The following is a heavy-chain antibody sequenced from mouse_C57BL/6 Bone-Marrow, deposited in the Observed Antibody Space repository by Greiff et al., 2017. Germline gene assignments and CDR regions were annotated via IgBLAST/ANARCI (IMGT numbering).Heavy chain of an antibody. D-gene: IGHD1-1*01. CDR1: GYTFTSYD. J-gene: IGHJ1*03. CDR2: IYPRDGST. Sequence: QVQLQQSGPELVKPGASVKLSCKASGYTFTSYDINWVKQRPGQGLEWIGWIYPRDGSTKYNEKFKGKATLTVDTSSSTAYMELRSLTSEDSAVYFCARLEFDGSSGDWYFDVGGRGTTVTVSS. CDR3: ARLEFDGSSGDWYFDV. V-gene: IGHV1-85*01.